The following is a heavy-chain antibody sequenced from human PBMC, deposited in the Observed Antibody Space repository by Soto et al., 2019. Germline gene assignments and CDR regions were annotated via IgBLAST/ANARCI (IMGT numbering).Heavy chain of an antibody. Sequence: QVQLVHSGAEVKKPGSSVKVSCKASGGTFSSYTISWVRQAPGQGLEWMGRIIPILGIANYAQKFQGRVTITADKSTSTAYMELSSLRSEDTAVYYCARGVVPAAMPYDAFDIWGQGTMVTVSS. CDR2: IIPILGIA. D-gene: IGHD2-2*01. J-gene: IGHJ3*02. V-gene: IGHV1-69*02. CDR1: GGTFSSYT. CDR3: ARGVVPAAMPYDAFDI.